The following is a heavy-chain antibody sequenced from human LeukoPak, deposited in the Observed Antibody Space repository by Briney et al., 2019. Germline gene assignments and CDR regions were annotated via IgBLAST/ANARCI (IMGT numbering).Heavy chain of an antibody. J-gene: IGHJ4*02. CDR2: FDPEDGET. CDR1: GYTLTELS. V-gene: IGHV1-24*01. Sequence: GASVKVSCKVSGYTLTELSMHWVRQAPGKGLEWMGGFDPEDGETIYAQKFQGRVTMTEDTSTDTAYMELSSLRSEDTAVYYCARGMDLGFGVVTNYGGYDYWGQGTLVTVSS. D-gene: IGHD3-3*01. CDR3: ARGMDLGFGVVTNYGGYDY.